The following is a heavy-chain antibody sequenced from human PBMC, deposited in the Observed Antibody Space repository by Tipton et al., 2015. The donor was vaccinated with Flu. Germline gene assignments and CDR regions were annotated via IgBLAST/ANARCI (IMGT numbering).Heavy chain of an antibody. CDR1: GFSFSNYG. J-gene: IGHJ4*02. Sequence: QLVQSGGGDVQPGRSLRLSCAGPGFSFSNYGMHWVRQAPGKGLEWVAGISDDGSHTYYGDSVRGRFTISRDNSKNTLYLQMNSLRAEDTAVYYCAQDPSSSGSYYFNYWGQGTLATVSS. CDR2: ISDDGSHT. V-gene: IGHV3-30*18. CDR3: AQDPSSSGSYYFNY. D-gene: IGHD1-26*01.